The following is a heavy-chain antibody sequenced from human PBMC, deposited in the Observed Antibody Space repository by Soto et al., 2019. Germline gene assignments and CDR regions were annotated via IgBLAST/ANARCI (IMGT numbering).Heavy chain of an antibody. Sequence: EVQLVESGGGLVQPGGSLRLSCAASGFTFSSYSMNWVRQAPGKGLEWVSYISSSSSTIYYADSVKGRFTISRDNAKNSLYLQMNSLRDEDTAVYYCARPYASGSLNWFDPWGQGTLVTVSS. CDR2: ISSSSSTI. CDR3: ARPYASGSLNWFDP. D-gene: IGHD3-10*01. CDR1: GFTFSSYS. V-gene: IGHV3-48*02. J-gene: IGHJ5*02.